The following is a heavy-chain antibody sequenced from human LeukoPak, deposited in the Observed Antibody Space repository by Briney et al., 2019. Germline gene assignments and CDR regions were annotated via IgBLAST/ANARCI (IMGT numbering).Heavy chain of an antibody. Sequence: GGSLRLSCAASGFTFSKYWMSWVRQAPGKGLEWVANIKKDGSEKYYVDSVKGRFTISRDNAKNSLYLQMNSLRAEDTAVYYCARVGFSAAPFDYWGQGTLVTVSS. D-gene: IGHD6-13*01. J-gene: IGHJ4*02. V-gene: IGHV3-7*01. CDR3: ARVGFSAAPFDY. CDR1: GFTFSKYW. CDR2: IKKDGSEK.